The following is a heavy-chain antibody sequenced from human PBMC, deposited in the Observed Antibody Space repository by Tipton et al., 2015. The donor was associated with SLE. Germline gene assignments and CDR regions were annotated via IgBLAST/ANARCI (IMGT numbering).Heavy chain of an antibody. V-gene: IGHV4-39*07. CDR1: GGSISSSSYY. Sequence: TLSLTCTVSGGSISSSSYYWGWIRQPSGKGLEWIGSIYYSGSTYYNPSLKSRVTISVDTAKAQFSLKLSSVTAADTAVYYCARVIVGATSRAFDIWGQGTMVTVSS. J-gene: IGHJ3*02. CDR3: ARVIVGATSRAFDI. D-gene: IGHD1-26*01. CDR2: IYYSGST.